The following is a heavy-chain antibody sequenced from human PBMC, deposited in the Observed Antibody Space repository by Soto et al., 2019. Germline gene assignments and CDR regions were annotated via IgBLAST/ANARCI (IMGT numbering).Heavy chain of an antibody. CDR3: ARDSVADKSGVEP. Sequence: SETLSLTCTVSGGSVSSGSYYWSWIRQPPGKGLEWIGYIYYSGSTNYNPSLKSRVTISVYTSKNQFSLKLSSVAAADTAVYYCARDSVADKSGVEPWGQGTLVTVSS. CDR1: GGSVSSGSYY. CDR2: IYYSGST. V-gene: IGHV4-61*01. J-gene: IGHJ5*02. D-gene: IGHD6-19*01.